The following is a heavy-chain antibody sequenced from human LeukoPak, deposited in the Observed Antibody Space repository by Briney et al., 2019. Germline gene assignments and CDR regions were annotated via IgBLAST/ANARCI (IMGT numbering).Heavy chain of an antibody. CDR3: AELGITMIGGV. CDR1: GFTFSSYA. D-gene: IGHD3-10*02. Sequence: GGSLRFSCAASGFTFSSYAMSWVRQAPGKGLEWVSAISGSGGSTYYADSVKGRFTISRDNAKNSLYLQMNSLRAEDTAVYYCAELGITMIGGVWGKGTTVTISS. J-gene: IGHJ6*04. V-gene: IGHV3-23*01. CDR2: ISGSGGST.